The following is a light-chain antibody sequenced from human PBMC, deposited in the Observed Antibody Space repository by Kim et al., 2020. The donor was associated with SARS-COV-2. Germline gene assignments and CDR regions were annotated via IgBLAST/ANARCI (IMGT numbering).Light chain of an antibody. J-gene: IGLJ1*01. Sequence: QSALTRPASVSGSPGQSITISCTGTSSDVGGYNYVSWYQQHPGKAPKVMIYDVSKRPSGVSNRFSGSKSGNTASLTISGLQAEDEADYYCSSYTSSSTYVFGTGTKVTVL. CDR1: SSDVGGYNY. CDR3: SSYTSSSTYV. CDR2: DVS. V-gene: IGLV2-14*01.